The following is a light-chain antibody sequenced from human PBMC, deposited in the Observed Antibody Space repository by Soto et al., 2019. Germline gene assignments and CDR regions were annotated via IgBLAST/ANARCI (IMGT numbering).Light chain of an antibody. CDR3: SSYAGSNNVL. J-gene: IGLJ2*01. V-gene: IGLV2-8*01. CDR2: EVS. CDR1: SSDVGGYNY. Sequence: QSALTQPPSASGSPGQSVTISCTGTSSDVGGYNYVSWYQQHPGKAPKLMIFEVSKRPSGVPDRFSGSKSGNTASLTVSGLQAEDAADYYCSSYAGSNNVLFGGGTQLTVL.